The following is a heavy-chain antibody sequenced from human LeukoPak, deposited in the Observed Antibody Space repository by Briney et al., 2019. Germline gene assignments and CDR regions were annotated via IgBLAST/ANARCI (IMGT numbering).Heavy chain of an antibody. CDR2: ISSSSNII. CDR3: ARDFAREFTIDY. CDR1: GFPFSNYN. D-gene: IGHD3-10*01. V-gene: IGHV3-48*01. Sequence: GSLRLSCAASGFPFSNYNMNWVRQPPGKGLQWVSYISSSSNIINYADSVKGRFAISRDNAKNSLFLQMNSLRAEDTAVYYCARDFAREFTIDYWGQGTLVTVSS. J-gene: IGHJ4*02.